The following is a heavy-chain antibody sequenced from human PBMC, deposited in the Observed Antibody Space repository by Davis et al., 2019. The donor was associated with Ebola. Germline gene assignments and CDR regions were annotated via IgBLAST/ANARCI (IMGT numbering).Heavy chain of an antibody. J-gene: IGHJ4*02. V-gene: IGHV4-59*01. D-gene: IGHD2-2*01. Sequence: MPSETLSLTCTVSGVSITSYYWSWVRQPPGKGLEWIGYSHYSGSTNYNPSLKSRVTISTDTSRSQFSLTLSSVTAADTAVYYCARLGYCSSASCPFDYWGQGTLVTVSS. CDR3: ARLGYCSSASCPFDY. CDR2: SHYSGST. CDR1: GVSITSYY.